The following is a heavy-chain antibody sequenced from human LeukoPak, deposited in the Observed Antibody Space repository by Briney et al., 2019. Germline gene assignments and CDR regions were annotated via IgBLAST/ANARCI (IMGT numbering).Heavy chain of an antibody. D-gene: IGHD3-10*01. Sequence: GESLRLSCLGTGFSFSSHAMGWVRQAPGKGLEWVSGMSGYGGSTYYADSVKGRFTISRDDSKNTLYLQMNSLRVGDTALYYCVRGGPTTDGYLYFDFWGQGALVTVSS. CDR1: GFSFSSHA. CDR3: VRGGPTTDGYLYFDF. CDR2: MSGYGGST. V-gene: IGHV3-23*01. J-gene: IGHJ4*02.